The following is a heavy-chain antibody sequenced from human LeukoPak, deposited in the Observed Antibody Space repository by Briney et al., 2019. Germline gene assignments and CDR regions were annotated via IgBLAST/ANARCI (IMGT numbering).Heavy chain of an antibody. D-gene: IGHD3-10*01. V-gene: IGHV4-59*02. J-gene: IGHJ4*02. CDR2: IYYSGSP. CDR1: GFTVSSNY. Sequence: GSLRLSCAASGFTVSSNYMSWLRQPPGKGLEWIGYIYYSGSPNYNPSLKSRVTISVDTSKNQFSLRLSSVTAADTAVYYCARSELLWFGGVNSGFDYWGQGTLVTVSS. CDR3: ARSELLWFGGVNSGFDY.